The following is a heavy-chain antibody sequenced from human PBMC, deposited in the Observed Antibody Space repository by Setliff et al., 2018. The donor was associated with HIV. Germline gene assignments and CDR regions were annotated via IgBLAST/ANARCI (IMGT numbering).Heavy chain of an antibody. CDR1: GGSISSYY. D-gene: IGHD3-22*01. CDR3: ARQTYYYDNSGHNWFDP. V-gene: IGHV4-4*09. Sequence: SETLSLTCTVSGGSISSYYWSWIRQPPGKGLEWIGYINTSGTTNYNPSLKSRVTISVDTSKNQFSLKLSSVTAADTAVYFCARQTYYYDNSGHNWFDPGAREPWSPSPQ. CDR2: INTSGTT. J-gene: IGHJ5*02.